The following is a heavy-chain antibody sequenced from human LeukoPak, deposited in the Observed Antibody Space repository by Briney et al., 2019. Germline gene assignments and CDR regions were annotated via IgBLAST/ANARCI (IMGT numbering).Heavy chain of an antibody. Sequence: VASVKVSCKASGYTFSDNHMYWIRQAPGQGLECMGYISPNSGDTNYAQKFQGRITMTGDTSISTGYMELSSLRSDDTAVYYCARDRANIVVVVAATPVDYYYGMDVWGRGTTVTVSS. CDR3: ARDRANIVVVVAATPVDYYYGMDV. CDR1: GYTFSDNH. CDR2: ISPNSGDT. V-gene: IGHV1-2*02. D-gene: IGHD2-15*01. J-gene: IGHJ6*02.